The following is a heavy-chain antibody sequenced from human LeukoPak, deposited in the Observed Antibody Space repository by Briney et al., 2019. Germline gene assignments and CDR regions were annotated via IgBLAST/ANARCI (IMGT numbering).Heavy chain of an antibody. D-gene: IGHD1-14*01. CDR3: ARVGNNVYDY. V-gene: IGHV4-38-2*01. J-gene: IGHJ4*02. CDR1: GYSISSGYY. Sequence: SETLSLTCVVSGYSISSGYYWGWIRQPPGKGLEWIGNIYHNGSTFYNPSLKSRVTISVDTSKNQFSLKLSSVTAADTAVYFCARVGNNVYDYWGQGTLVTVSS. CDR2: IYHNGST.